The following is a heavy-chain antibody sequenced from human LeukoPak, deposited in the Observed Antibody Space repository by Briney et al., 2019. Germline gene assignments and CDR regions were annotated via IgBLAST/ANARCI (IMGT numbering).Heavy chain of an antibody. V-gene: IGHV3-21*01. CDR1: GFTFSGYG. J-gene: IGHJ3*02. D-gene: IGHD1-26*01. CDR2: ISSSSRYI. Sequence: PGGSLRLSCAASGFTFSGYGMNWVRQAQGKGLEWVSSISSSSRYIYYADSVKGRFTISRDNAKNSLYLQMNSLRAEDTAVYYCARDHRGSYYGKDAFDIWGQGTMVTVSS. CDR3: ARDHRGSYYGKDAFDI.